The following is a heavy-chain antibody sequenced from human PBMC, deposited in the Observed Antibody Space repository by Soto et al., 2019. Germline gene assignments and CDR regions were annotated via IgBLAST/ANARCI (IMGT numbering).Heavy chain of an antibody. V-gene: IGHV6-1*01. CDR3: AKGENLGPKTGYAFDH. Sequence: SQTLSLTCAISGDSVSSNTASWNWIRQSPSRGLEWLGRTYFRSKWYNDYAVSVKSRIIINPDTSNNQSSLQLNSVTPEDTAVYFCAKGENLGPKTGYAFDHWGQGIMVTVSS. D-gene: IGHD5-12*01. CDR2: TYFRSKWYN. CDR1: GDSVSSNTAS. J-gene: IGHJ4*02.